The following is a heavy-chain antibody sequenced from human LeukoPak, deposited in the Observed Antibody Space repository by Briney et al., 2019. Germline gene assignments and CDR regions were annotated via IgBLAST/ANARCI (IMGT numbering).Heavy chain of an antibody. D-gene: IGHD2/OR15-2a*01. CDR3: SRAPKNTADFYI. CDR1: GGSFSGYY. Sequence: SETLSLTCGVYGGSFSGYYWTWIRQPPGKGLEWIGEINHSGITNYNPSLKSRVTISIDTSKSQFSLKLNSVTAADTAVYYCSRAPKNTADFYIWGQGTMVTVSS. CDR2: INHSGIT. J-gene: IGHJ3*02. V-gene: IGHV4-34*01.